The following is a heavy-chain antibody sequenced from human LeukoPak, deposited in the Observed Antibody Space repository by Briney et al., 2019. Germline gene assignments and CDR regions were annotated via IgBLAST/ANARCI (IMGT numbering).Heavy chain of an antibody. D-gene: IGHD2-2*01. V-gene: IGHV1-18*01. CDR1: GYAFVRNG. CDR2: ISGHSGNT. J-gene: IGHJ4*02. CDR3: ARDCTTTSCLVDY. Sequence: ASVKVSCKASGYAFVRNGISWVRQAPGQGLEWMGWISGHSGNTQYAQNLQGRVTLTTDTSTSTAYMELRSLRSDDTAVYYGARDCTTTSCLVDYWGQGTLVTVSS.